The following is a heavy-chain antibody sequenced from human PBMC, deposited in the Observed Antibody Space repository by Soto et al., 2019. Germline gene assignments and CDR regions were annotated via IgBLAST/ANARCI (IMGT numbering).Heavy chain of an antibody. CDR1: GFTFSSYG. D-gene: IGHD5-18*01. Sequence: GGSLRLSCAASGFTFSSYGMHWVRQAPGKGLEWVAVISYDGSNKYYADSVKGRFTISRDNSKNTLYLQMNSLRAEDTAVYYCAKVARYGITDAFDIRGQGTMVTVSS. CDR2: ISYDGSNK. J-gene: IGHJ3*02. V-gene: IGHV3-30*18. CDR3: AKVARYGITDAFDI.